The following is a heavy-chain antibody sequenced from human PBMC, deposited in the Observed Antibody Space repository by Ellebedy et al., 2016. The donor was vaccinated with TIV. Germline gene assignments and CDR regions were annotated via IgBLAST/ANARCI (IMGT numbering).Heavy chain of an antibody. D-gene: IGHD5-24*01. V-gene: IGHV3-48*04. Sequence: GESLKISCAASGFTFSSYNIIWVRQAPGKGLEWISYISGDTLTTEYADSVKGRFTISRDNAKNSVYLQMKSLRAEDTAVYFCATDMGRWLQFLGFWGQGTLVTASS. CDR2: ISGDTLTT. CDR1: GFTFSSYN. J-gene: IGHJ4*02. CDR3: ATDMGRWLQFLGF.